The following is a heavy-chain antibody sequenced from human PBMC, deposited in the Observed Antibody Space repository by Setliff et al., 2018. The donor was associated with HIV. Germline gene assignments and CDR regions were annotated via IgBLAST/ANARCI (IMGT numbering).Heavy chain of an antibody. D-gene: IGHD6-13*01. CDR3: AREWVLAATGTGIDP. CDR1: GGSISSYY. V-gene: IGHV4-4*08. CDR2: ISTSGST. Sequence: PSETLSLTCTVSGGSISSYYWSWFRQPPGKGLEWIGYISTSGSTNYNPSLKSRVTISVDSSKNQFSLRLSSVTAADTAVYYCAREWVLAATGTGIDPWGQGTLVTVSS. J-gene: IGHJ5*02.